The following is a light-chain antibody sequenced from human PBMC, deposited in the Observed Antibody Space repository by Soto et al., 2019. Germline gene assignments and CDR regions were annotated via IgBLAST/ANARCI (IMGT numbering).Light chain of an antibody. Sequence: QSVLTQPASVSGSPGQSITISCTGTNSDVGSHNFVSWYQQYPGKAPKLLIYEASKRPSGLSNRFSGSKSGNTASLTISGLQADDEADYYCCSLTNGATWVFGGGTKLTVL. CDR1: NSDVGSHNF. CDR2: EAS. J-gene: IGLJ3*02. CDR3: CSLTNGATWV. V-gene: IGLV2-23*01.